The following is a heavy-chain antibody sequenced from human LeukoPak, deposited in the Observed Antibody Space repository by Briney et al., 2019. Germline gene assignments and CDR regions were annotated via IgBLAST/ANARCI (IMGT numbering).Heavy chain of an antibody. CDR3: ARETVSVDWFDP. CDR1: GYSISSGYY. CDR2: IYHSGST. J-gene: IGHJ5*02. V-gene: IGHV4-38-2*02. D-gene: IGHD4-11*01. Sequence: SETLSLTCTVSGYSISSGYYWGWIRQPPGKGLEWIGSIYHSGSTYYNPSLKSRVTISVDTSKNQFSLKLSSVTAADTAVYYCARETVSVDWFDPWGQGTLVTVSS.